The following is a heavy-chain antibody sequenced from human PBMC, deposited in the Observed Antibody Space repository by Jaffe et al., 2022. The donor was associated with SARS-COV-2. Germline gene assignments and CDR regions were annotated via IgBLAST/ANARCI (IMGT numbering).Heavy chain of an antibody. Sequence: QLQLQESGPGLVKSSETLSLTCTVSGGSITSGNYDWDWIRQPPGKGLEWIGSIFHRGSVDYSPSLKSRVTISVDTSKNQFSLKLYSVTAADTAVYYCTRHGPGSRLHYGMDVWGQGTTVTVSS. CDR3: TRHGPGSRLHYGMDV. D-gene: IGHD2-21*02. J-gene: IGHJ6*02. V-gene: IGHV4-39*01. CDR1: GGSITSGNYD. CDR2: IFHRGSV.